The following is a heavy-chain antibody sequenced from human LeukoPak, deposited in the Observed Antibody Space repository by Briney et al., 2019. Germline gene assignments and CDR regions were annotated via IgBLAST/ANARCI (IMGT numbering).Heavy chain of an antibody. D-gene: IGHD3-16*01. CDR2: INAGNGNT. J-gene: IGHJ6*02. CDR3: ARDSPHPVWSSYYYYGMDV. Sequence: GASVKVSCKASGYTFTSYAMHWVRQAPGQRLEWMGWINAGNGNTKYSQKFQGRVTITRDTSASTAYMELSSLRSEDTAVYYCARDSPHPVWSSYYYYGMDVWGQGTTVTVSS. V-gene: IGHV1-3*01. CDR1: GYTFTSYA.